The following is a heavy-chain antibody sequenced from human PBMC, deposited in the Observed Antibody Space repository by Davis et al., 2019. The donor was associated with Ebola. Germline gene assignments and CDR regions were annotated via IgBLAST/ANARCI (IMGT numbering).Heavy chain of an antibody. CDR1: GFTFSDYW. V-gene: IGHV3-74*01. CDR2: INSDGSST. D-gene: IGHD6-13*01. CDR3: TSSSWYGAEDY. Sequence: GESLKISCAASGFTFSDYWMHWVRQAPGKGLVWVSRINSDGSSTNYADSVKGRFTISRDNAKNSLYLQMNSLRAEDTAVYYCTSSSWYGAEDYWGQGTLVTVSS. J-gene: IGHJ4*02.